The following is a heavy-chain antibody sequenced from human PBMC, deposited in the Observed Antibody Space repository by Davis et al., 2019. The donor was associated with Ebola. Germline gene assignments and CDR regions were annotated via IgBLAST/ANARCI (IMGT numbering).Heavy chain of an antibody. J-gene: IGHJ4*02. CDR1: GFTFCGSA. CDR3: TVTTTHDDY. V-gene: IGHV3-73*01. D-gene: IGHD4-11*01. Sequence: GESLKISCAASGFTFCGSAMHWVRQASGKGLEWVGRIRSKANSYATAYAASVKGRFTISRDDSKNTAYLQMNSLKTEDTAVYYCTVTTTHDDYWGQGTLVTVSS. CDR2: IRSKANSYAT.